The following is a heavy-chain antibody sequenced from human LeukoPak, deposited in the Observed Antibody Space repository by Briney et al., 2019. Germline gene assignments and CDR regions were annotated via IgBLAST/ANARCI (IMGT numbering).Heavy chain of an antibody. D-gene: IGHD3-10*01. Sequence: SETLSLTCTVSGGSISSYFWSWIRQPPGKGLEWIGYIYYSGSTNYNPSLKSRVTISVDTSKNQFSLKLTSATAADTAVYYCATERPSVRGVIHDAFDIWGQGTMVTVSS. CDR3: ATERPSVRGVIHDAFDI. V-gene: IGHV4-59*01. CDR1: GGSISSYF. CDR2: IYYSGST. J-gene: IGHJ3*02.